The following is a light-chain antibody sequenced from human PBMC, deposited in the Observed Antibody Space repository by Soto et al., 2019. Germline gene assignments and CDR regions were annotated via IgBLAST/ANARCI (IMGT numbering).Light chain of an antibody. CDR2: EGS. Sequence: DIQMTQSPSTLSASVGDRVTITCRASQNIKNWLAWYQQRPGQAPKLLISEGSSLESGVPSTFSGTASGTEFTLTISSLQSEDFAVYYCQQYNNWPPETFGQGTKVDIK. J-gene: IGKJ1*01. CDR1: QNIKNW. CDR3: QQYNNWPPET. V-gene: IGKV1-5*01.